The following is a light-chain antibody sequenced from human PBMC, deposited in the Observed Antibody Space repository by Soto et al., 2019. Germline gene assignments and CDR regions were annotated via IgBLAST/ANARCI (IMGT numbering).Light chain of an antibody. J-gene: IGLJ2*01. V-gene: IGLV2-14*03. Sequence: QSALTQPASVSDSPGQSITISCTGTSSDVGGSNFVSWYQQHPGKPPKLIIYDVANRPSGVSNRFSGSKSGSTASLIISRLQTEDEADYYCVSYTSSSTVVFGGGTKLTVL. CDR2: DVA. CDR3: VSYTSSSTVV. CDR1: SSDVGGSNF.